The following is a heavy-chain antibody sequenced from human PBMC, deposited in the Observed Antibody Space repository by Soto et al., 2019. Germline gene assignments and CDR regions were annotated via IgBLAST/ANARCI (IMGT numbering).Heavy chain of an antibody. J-gene: IGHJ4*02. CDR2: INPDSGST. V-gene: IGHV1-2*02. CDR3: AKAPHPGGAPGSPGNF. D-gene: IGHD3-16*01. Sequence: QEQLVQSGPEVKKPGASVKVSCTASGYTFTGHYIHWVRQAPGQGLVWVGWINPDSGSTNSGQRFAGRGPKAKDTSINPAYPEVKRLKSDGAAVYYCAKAPHPGGAPGSPGNFWGQGTLGSAPS. CDR1: GYTFTGHY.